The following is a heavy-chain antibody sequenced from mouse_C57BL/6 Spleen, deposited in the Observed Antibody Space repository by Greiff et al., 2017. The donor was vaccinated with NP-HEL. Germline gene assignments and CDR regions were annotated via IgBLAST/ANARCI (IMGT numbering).Heavy chain of an antibody. J-gene: IGHJ1*03. D-gene: IGHD2-1*01. V-gene: IGHV1-4*01. CDR2: INPSSGYT. Sequence: QVQLQQSGAELARPGASVKMSCKASGYTFTSYTMHWVKQRPGQGLEWIGYINPSSGYTEYNQKFKDKATLTADKSSSTAYMQLSSLTSEDSAVYYCARFYRDWYFDVWGTGTTVTVSS. CDR1: GYTFTSYT. CDR3: ARFYRDWYFDV.